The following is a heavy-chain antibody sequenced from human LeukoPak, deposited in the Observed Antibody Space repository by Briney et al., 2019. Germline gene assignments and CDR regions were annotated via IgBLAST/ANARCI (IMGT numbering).Heavy chain of an antibody. CDR1: GFTFSIYW. CDR3: AREGTYCSSTSCYGWDYYYYMDV. D-gene: IGHD2-2*01. CDR2: IKQDGSEK. V-gene: IGHV3-7*01. Sequence: PGGSLRLSCAAPGFTFSIYWMSWVRQAPGKGLEWVANIKQDGSEKYYVDSVKGRFTISRDNAKNSLYLQMNGLRAEDTAVYYCAREGTYCSSTSCYGWDYYYYMDVWGKGTTVTVSS. J-gene: IGHJ6*03.